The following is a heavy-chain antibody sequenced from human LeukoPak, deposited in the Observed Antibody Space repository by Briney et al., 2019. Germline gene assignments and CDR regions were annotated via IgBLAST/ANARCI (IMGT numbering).Heavy chain of an antibody. J-gene: IGHJ4*02. V-gene: IGHV3-33*06. CDR2: IWYDESNK. Sequence: GGSLRLSCAASGFTFSSYGMHWVRQAPGKGLEWVAVIWYDESNKYYADSVTGRFTISRDNSKNTLYLQMNSLRAEDTAVYYCAKDWHSGSYLPHYWRQGTLVTVSS. CDR1: GFTFSSYG. D-gene: IGHD1-26*01. CDR3: AKDWHSGSYLPHY.